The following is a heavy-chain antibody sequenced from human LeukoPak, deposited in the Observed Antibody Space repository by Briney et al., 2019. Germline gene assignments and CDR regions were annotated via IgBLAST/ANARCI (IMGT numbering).Heavy chain of an antibody. D-gene: IGHD1-14*01. J-gene: IGHJ6*02. Sequence: SETLSLTCTVSGGSISSSSYYWGWIRQPPGKGLEWIGSIYYSGSNYYNPSLKSRVTISVDTSKNQFSLKLSSVTAADTAVYYCARRLSGNSPGYYYYYGMDVWGQGTTVTVSS. CDR2: IYYSGSN. CDR1: GGSISSSSYY. CDR3: ARRLSGNSPGYYYYYGMDV. V-gene: IGHV4-39*01.